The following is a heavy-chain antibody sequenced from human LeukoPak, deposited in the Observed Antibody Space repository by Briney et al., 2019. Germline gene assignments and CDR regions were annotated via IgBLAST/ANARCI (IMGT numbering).Heavy chain of an antibody. CDR3: AKDLVVVPAATDFDY. V-gene: IGHV3-23*01. J-gene: IGHJ4*02. Sequence: GGSLRLSCAASGFTFSSYAMSWVRQAPGKGLEWVSAISGSGGSTYYADSVKGRFTISRDSSKNTLYLQMNSLRAEDTAVYYCAKDLVVVPAATDFDYWGQGTLVTVSS. CDR1: GFTFSSYA. D-gene: IGHD2-2*01. CDR2: ISGSGGST.